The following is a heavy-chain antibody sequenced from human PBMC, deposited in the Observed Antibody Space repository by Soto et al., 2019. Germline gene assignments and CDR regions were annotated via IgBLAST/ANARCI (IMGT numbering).Heavy chain of an antibody. D-gene: IGHD6-19*01. CDR1: GGTFSSYT. V-gene: IGHV1-69*04. Sequence: ASVKVSCKAPGGTFSSYTISWVRQAPGQGLEWMGRIIPILGIANYAQKFQGRVTITADKSTSTAYMELSSLRSEDTAVYYCARDSPVAVAGHDAFDIWGQGTMVSVS. CDR3: ARDSPVAVAGHDAFDI. CDR2: IIPILGIA. J-gene: IGHJ3*02.